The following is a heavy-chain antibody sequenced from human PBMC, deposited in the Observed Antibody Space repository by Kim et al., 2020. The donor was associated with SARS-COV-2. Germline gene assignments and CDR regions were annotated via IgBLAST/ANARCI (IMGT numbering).Heavy chain of an antibody. J-gene: IGHJ6*02. V-gene: IGHV3-23*01. D-gene: IGHD5-12*01. CDR2: ISGSGGST. CDR1: GFTFSSYA. CDR3: AKDRESPIRRGYSGPRKDYGMDV. Sequence: GGSLRLSCAASGFTFSSYAMSWVRQAPGKGLEWVSAISGSGGSTYYADSVKGRFTISRDNSKNTLYLQMNSLRAEDTAVYYCAKDRESPIRRGYSGPRKDYGMDVWGQGTTVTVSS.